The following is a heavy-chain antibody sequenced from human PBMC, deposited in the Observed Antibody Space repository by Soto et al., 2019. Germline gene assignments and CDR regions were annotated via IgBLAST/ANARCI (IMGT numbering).Heavy chain of an antibody. CDR2: IFYSGST. J-gene: IGHJ6*02. CDR3: AKPKFRGVVVDV. V-gene: IGHV4-39*07. D-gene: IGHD3-10*01. CDR1: GGSISSSSYY. Sequence: SETLSLTCTVSGGSISSSSYYWGWIRQPPGKGLEWIGSIFYSGSTYYNPSLKSRVTISVDTSKNTLYLQMNSLRAEDTAVYYCAKPKFRGVVVDVWGPGTTVTVS.